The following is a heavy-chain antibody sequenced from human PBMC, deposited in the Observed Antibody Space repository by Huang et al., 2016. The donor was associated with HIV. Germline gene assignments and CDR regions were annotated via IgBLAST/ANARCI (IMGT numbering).Heavy chain of an antibody. CDR1: GGSISSHY. J-gene: IGHJ3*02. V-gene: IGHV4-59*11. Sequence: QVQLQESGPGLVKPSETLSLTCTVSGGSISSHYWSWIRQPPGKGREWIGSIYYSGSTNYNPSHKSRVTISVDTSKNQFSLKLSSVTAADTAVYYCASNTAMVTGGAFDIWGQGTMVTVSS. D-gene: IGHD5-18*01. CDR3: ASNTAMVTGGAFDI. CDR2: IYYSGST.